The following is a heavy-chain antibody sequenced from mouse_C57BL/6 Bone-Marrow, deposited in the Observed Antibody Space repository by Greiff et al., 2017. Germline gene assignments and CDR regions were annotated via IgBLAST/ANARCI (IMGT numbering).Heavy chain of an antibody. V-gene: IGHV1-54*01. Sequence: QVQLQQSGAELVRPGTSVKVSCKASGYAFTNYLIEWVKQRPGQGLEWIGVINPGSGGTNYNEKFKGKATLTADTSSSTAYMQLSSLTSEDSAVYCCAIYGSSHYYAMDYWGQGTSVTVSS. J-gene: IGHJ4*01. CDR2: INPGSGGT. CDR3: AIYGSSHYYAMDY. D-gene: IGHD1-1*01. CDR1: GYAFTNYL.